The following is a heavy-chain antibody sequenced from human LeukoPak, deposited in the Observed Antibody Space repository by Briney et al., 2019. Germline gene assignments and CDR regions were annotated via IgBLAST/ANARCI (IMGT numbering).Heavy chain of an antibody. V-gene: IGHV3-48*03. CDR1: GFTFSSYE. Sequence: GGSLRLSCAASGFTFSSYEMNWVRQAPGKGLEWVSYISSSGSTIYYADSAKGRFTISRDNAKNPLYLQMNSLRAEDTAVYYCARALWRTVVTAFGYWGQGTLVTVSS. D-gene: IGHD4-23*01. CDR3: ARALWRTVVTAFGY. CDR2: ISSSGSTI. J-gene: IGHJ4*02.